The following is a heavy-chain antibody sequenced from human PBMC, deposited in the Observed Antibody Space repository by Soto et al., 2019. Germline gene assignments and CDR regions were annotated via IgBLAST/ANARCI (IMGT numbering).Heavy chain of an antibody. J-gene: IGHJ4*02. CDR1: GFTFSSYG. D-gene: IGHD3-3*01. CDR2: ISYDGSNK. Sequence: GGSLRLSCAASGFTFSSYGMHWVRQAPGKGLEWVAVISYDGSNKYYADSVKGRFTISRDNSKNTLYLQMNSLRAEDTAVYYCAKSPDDFWSGYHDYWGQGTLVTVSS. V-gene: IGHV3-30*18. CDR3: AKSPDDFWSGYHDY.